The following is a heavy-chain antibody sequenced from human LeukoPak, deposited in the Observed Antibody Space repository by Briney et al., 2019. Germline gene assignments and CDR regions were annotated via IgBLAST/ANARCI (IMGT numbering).Heavy chain of an antibody. CDR2: ISYDGSNK. Sequence: GGSLRLSCAASGFTFSSYAMHWVRQAPGKGLEWVAVISYDGSNKYYADSVKGRFTISRDNSKNTLYLQMNSLRAEDTAVYYCAREGVDYSPYYYYYYMDVWGKGTTVTVSS. D-gene: IGHD2-21*02. CDR3: AREGVDYSPYYYYYYMDV. V-gene: IGHV3-30-3*01. CDR1: GFTFSSYA. J-gene: IGHJ6*03.